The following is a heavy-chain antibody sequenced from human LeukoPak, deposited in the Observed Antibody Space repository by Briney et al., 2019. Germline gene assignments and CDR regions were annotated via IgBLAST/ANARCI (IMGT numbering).Heavy chain of an antibody. Sequence: GGSLTLSCAASGFTFSSYGMHCVRQAPGKWLEWVAVISYDGSKKYYADPVKGRFTICRDNSKNTLYLQMNSLRAEDTAVYYCAKYEIKNSSGWNFDYWGQGTLVTVAS. J-gene: IGHJ4*02. V-gene: IGHV3-30*18. D-gene: IGHD6-19*01. CDR1: GFTFSSYG. CDR3: AKYEIKNSSGWNFDY. CDR2: ISYDGSKK.